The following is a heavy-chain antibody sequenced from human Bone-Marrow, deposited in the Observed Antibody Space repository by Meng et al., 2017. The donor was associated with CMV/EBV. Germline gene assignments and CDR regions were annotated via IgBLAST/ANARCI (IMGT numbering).Heavy chain of an antibody. D-gene: IGHD1-26*01. CDR2: ISYDGSNK. CDR1: GFTFSSYA. CDR3: ARGLFDGSYHF. J-gene: IGHJ4*02. V-gene: IGHV3-30-3*01. Sequence: GGSLRLSCAASGFTFSSYAMHWVRQAPGKGLEWVAVISYDGSNKYYADSVKGRFTISRDNSKNTLYLQMNSLRAEDTAVYYCARGLFDGSYHFWGQGTLVTVSS.